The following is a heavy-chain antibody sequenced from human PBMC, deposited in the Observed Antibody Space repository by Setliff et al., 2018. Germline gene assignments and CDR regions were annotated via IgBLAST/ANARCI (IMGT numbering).Heavy chain of an antibody. CDR1: GYSISSGYY. CDR3: ASLAGRLGGPFDS. D-gene: IGHD3-16*01. Sequence: SETLSLTCAVSGYSISSGYYWGWIRQAPGKGLEWIAYVFNSGSTNFHPSFKSGVTISLGTSKNQFSLQLSSVTAADAAVYYCASLAGRLGGPFDSWGQGNMVTVSS. CDR2: VFNSGST. V-gene: IGHV4-38-2*01. J-gene: IGHJ4*02.